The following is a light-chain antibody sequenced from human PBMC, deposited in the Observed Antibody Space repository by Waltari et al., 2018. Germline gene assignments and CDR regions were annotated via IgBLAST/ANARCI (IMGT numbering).Light chain of an antibody. CDR3: QQRSNWQGLT. J-gene: IGKJ4*01. Sequence: EIVLTQSPATLSLSPGERATLPCRASQSVGSYLAWYQQRPGQAPRPLIYDASSRATDIPARFSGSGSGTDFTLTISSLEPEDFAIYYCQQRSNWQGLTFGGGTRVEIK. V-gene: IGKV3-11*01. CDR2: DAS. CDR1: QSVGSY.